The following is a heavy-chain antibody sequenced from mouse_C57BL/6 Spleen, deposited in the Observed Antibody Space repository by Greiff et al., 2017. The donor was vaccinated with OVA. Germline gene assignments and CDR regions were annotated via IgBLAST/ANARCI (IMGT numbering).Heavy chain of an antibody. V-gene: IGHV5-16*01. Sequence: VQLKESEGGLVQPGSSMKLSCTASGFTFSDYYMAWVRQVPEKGLEWVANINYDGSSTYYLDSLKSRFIISRDNAKNILYLQMSSLKSEDTATYYCARAQNYFDYWGQGTTLTVAS. CDR3: ARAQNYFDY. J-gene: IGHJ2*01. CDR1: GFTFSDYY. CDR2: INYDGSST.